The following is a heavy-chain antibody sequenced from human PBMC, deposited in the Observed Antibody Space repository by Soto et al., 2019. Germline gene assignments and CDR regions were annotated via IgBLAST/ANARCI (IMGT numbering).Heavy chain of an antibody. CDR1: GFTFSSYA. V-gene: IGHV3-23*01. J-gene: IGHJ4*02. D-gene: IGHD3-3*01. Sequence: PGGSLRLSCAASGFTFSSYAMSWVRQAPGKGLEWVSAISGSGGSTYYADSVKGRFTISRDNSKNTLYLQMNSLRAEDTAVYYCAASRFLEWFPFDYWGQGTLVTVSS. CDR3: AASRFLEWFPFDY. CDR2: ISGSGGST.